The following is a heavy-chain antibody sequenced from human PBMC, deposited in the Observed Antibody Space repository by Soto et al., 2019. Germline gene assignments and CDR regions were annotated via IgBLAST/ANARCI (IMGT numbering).Heavy chain of an antibody. CDR1: GYTFTSYG. CDR2: ISAYNGNT. V-gene: IGHV1-18*01. Sequence: QVQLVQSGAEVKKPGASVKVSCKASGYTFTSYGISWVRQAPGQGLEWMGWISAYNGNTNYAQKLQGRVTMTTDTSTSTTYMELRSLRSDDTAVYYYARLYCISTSCYLGMDVWGQGTTVTVSS. J-gene: IGHJ6*02. CDR3: ARLYCISTSCYLGMDV. D-gene: IGHD2-2*01.